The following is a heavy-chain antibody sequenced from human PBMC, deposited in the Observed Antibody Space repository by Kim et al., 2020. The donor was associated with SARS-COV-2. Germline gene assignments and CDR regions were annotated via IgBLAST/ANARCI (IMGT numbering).Heavy chain of an antibody. D-gene: IGHD6-13*01. CDR2: IKQDGSEK. Sequence: GGSLRLSCAASGFTFSSYWMSWVRQAPGKGLEWVANIKQDGSEKYYVDSVKGRFTISRDNAKNSLYLQMNSLRAEDTAVYYCARDSIAAAGTYYYYGMDVWGQETTVTVSS. CDR3: ARDSIAAAGTYYYYGMDV. J-gene: IGHJ6*02. V-gene: IGHV3-7*03. CDR1: GFTFSSYW.